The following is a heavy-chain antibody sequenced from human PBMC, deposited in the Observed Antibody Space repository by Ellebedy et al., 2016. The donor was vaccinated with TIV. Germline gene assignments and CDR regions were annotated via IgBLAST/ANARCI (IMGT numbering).Heavy chain of an antibody. D-gene: IGHD3-3*01. CDR3: ARDERTIFGVISDFYYYGMDV. J-gene: IGHJ6*02. V-gene: IGHV3-11*01. Sequence: GESLKISCAASGFTFSDYYMSWIRQAPGKGLEWVSYISSSGTTIHYADSVKGRFTISRDNAKKSLYLQMNSLRVEDTAVYYCARDERTIFGVISDFYYYGMDVWGQGTTVTVSS. CDR2: ISSSGTTI. CDR1: GFTFSDYY.